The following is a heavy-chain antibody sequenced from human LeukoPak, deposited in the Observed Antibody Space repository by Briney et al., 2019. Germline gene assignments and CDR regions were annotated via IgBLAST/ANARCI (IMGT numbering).Heavy chain of an antibody. Sequence: ASVKVSCKASGYTFTSYSISWVRQAPGQGLEWMGWISAYNGNTIYAQKVKGGVTMTTDTSTSTAYMELRSLKSGDTAVYYCARASYCSGGSCYSDYWGQGTLVTVSS. CDR2: ISAYNGNT. D-gene: IGHD2-15*01. CDR3: ARASYCSGGSCYSDY. CDR1: GYTFTSYS. V-gene: IGHV1-18*01. J-gene: IGHJ4*02.